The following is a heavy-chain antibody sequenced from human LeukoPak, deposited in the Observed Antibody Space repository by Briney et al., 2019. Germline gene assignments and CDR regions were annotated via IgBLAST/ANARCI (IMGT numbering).Heavy chain of an antibody. D-gene: IGHD6-25*01. Sequence: ASVKVSCKASGCTFTGHYMHWVRQAPGQGLEWMGWIHPNSGGTNYAQKFQGRVTMTRDTSISTAYMELSRLRSDDTAVYYCARDQDGSSYYYYYMDVWGKGTTVTVSS. CDR3: ARDQDGSSYYYYYMDV. CDR1: GCTFTGHY. V-gene: IGHV1-2*02. J-gene: IGHJ6*03. CDR2: IHPNSGGT.